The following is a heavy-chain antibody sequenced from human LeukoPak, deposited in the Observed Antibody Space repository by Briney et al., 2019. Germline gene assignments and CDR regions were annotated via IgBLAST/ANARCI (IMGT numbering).Heavy chain of an antibody. CDR2: ITGGGAST. V-gene: IGHV3-23*01. J-gene: IGHJ6*03. CDR3: ANLQYYYYHMDV. Sequence: GGSLRLSCAASGFTFSNLAMTWVRQAPGKGLEWVSSITGGGASTYYAASVKGRFTISRDNFKSTVFLQMDNLRADDTAIYFCANLQYYYYHMDVWGKGTMVIVSS. CDR1: GFTFSNLA.